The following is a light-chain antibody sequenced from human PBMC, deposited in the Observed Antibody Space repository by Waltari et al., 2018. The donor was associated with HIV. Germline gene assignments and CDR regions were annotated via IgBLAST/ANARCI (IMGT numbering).Light chain of an antibody. J-gene: IGKJ4*01. V-gene: IGKV3-11*01. Sequence: EIVLTQSPATLSLSPGERATLSCRASQSVSSYLAWYQQKPGQAPRLLIYDASNRATGIPDRFSGSGSGTDFTLTISSLVPEDFAVYYCQQRSNWPPALTFGGGTKVEIK. CDR2: DAS. CDR1: QSVSSY. CDR3: QQRSNWPPALT.